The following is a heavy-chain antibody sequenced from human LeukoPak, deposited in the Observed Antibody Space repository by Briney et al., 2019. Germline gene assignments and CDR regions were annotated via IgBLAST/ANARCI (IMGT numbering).Heavy chain of an antibody. D-gene: IGHD3-22*01. CDR3: ARVPDYYDSSGPFDY. Sequence: SETLSLTCAVYGGSFSGYYWSWIRQPPGKGLEWVGEINHSGSTNYNPSLKSRVTISVDTSKNQFSLKLSSVTAADTAVYYCARVPDYYDSSGPFDYWGQGTLVTVSS. CDR2: INHSGST. J-gene: IGHJ4*02. V-gene: IGHV4-34*01. CDR1: GGSFSGYY.